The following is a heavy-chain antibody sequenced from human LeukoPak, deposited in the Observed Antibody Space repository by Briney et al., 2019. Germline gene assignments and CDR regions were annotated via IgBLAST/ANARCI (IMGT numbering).Heavy chain of an antibody. Sequence: GRSLRLSCAASGFTFSNYGMHWVRQAPGKGLEWVAVIWYDGSHEYYADSVKGRFTISRDNSKNTVYLQMNSLSAEDTAVYYCARTYRSGWYYFDHWGQGTLVTVSS. J-gene: IGHJ4*02. D-gene: IGHD6-19*01. CDR1: GFTFSNYG. CDR2: IWYDGSHE. V-gene: IGHV3-33*01. CDR3: ARTYRSGWYYFDH.